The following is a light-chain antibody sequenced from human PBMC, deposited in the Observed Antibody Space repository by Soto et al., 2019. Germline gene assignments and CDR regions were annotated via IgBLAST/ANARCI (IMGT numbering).Light chain of an antibody. CDR3: QQYGSSPRT. Sequence: EIVLTQSPGTLSLSPGERATLSCRASESISGIYLGWYQQKPGQAPRLLMYGASSRATGIPERFSGSGSGTDFTLTISRLEPEDFAVYYCQQYGSSPRTFGQGTKVDIK. V-gene: IGKV3-20*01. J-gene: IGKJ1*01. CDR1: ESISGIY. CDR2: GAS.